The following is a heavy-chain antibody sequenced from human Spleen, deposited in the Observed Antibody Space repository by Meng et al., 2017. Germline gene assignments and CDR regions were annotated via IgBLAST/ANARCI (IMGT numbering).Heavy chain of an antibody. CDR3: ASSGIAAAGTMGAFDY. CDR2: ISGDST. D-gene: IGHD6-13*01. J-gene: IGHJ4*02. CDR1: GFTVSSNE. Sequence: ESLKISCAASGFTVSSNEMSWVRQAPGKGLEWVSSISGDSTYYADSGKGRFTISRDNSKNSLYLQMNSLRTEDTALYYCASSGIAAAGTMGAFDYWGQGTLVTVSS. V-gene: IGHV3-38*03.